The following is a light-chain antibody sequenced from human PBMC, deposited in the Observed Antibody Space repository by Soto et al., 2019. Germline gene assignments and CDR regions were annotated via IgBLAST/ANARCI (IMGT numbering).Light chain of an antibody. J-gene: IGKJ4*01. CDR1: QGISSY. Sequence: IQLTQSPSSLSASVGDRVTITCRASQGISSYLAWYQQKPGKAPNLMIYGASTLQRGVPSRFSGSGSGTDFTLTISSLQPEDFATYYCQQLNSYLSLTFGGGTKVEIK. CDR3: QQLNSYLSLT. CDR2: GAS. V-gene: IGKV1-9*01.